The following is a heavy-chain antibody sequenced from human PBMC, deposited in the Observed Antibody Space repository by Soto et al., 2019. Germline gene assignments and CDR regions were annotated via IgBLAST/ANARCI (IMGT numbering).Heavy chain of an antibody. V-gene: IGHV4-30-4*01. Sequence: SEPLSLTCDVYGGSFSSGDYYWSWIRQPPGKGLELIGYIYYSGTTYYNPSLKSRVTISVDTSKNQFSLKLSSVTAADTAVYYCASRGTTTYCSGGSCYARGFDYWGQGTLVTVSS. J-gene: IGHJ4*02. CDR3: ASRGTTTYCSGGSCYARGFDY. D-gene: IGHD2-15*01. CDR1: GGSFSSGDYY. CDR2: IYYSGTT.